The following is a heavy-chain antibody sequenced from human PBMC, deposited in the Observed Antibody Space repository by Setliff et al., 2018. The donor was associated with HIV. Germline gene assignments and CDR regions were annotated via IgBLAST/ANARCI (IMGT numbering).Heavy chain of an antibody. CDR3: ARGRDYTGSWFRPFYLDF. V-gene: IGHV4-34*01. CDR2: INHSGST. CDR1: GGSFSAYH. J-gene: IGHJ4*01. Sequence: LSLTCAVYGGSFSAYHWSWIRQTPGKGLEWLGEINHSGSTAYNLALESRVSMSVDTSKNQFSLKLTSVTAADTAIYYCARGRDYTGSWFRPFYLDFWGHGNLVTVSS. D-gene: IGHD3-3*01.